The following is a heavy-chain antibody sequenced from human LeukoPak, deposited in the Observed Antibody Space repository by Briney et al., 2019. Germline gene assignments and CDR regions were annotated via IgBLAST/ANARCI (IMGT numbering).Heavy chain of an antibody. J-gene: IGHJ4*02. CDR1: GFTVSSNY. V-gene: IGHV3-53*01. D-gene: IGHD5-18*01. CDR2: IYSGGST. CDR3: ARAGWIQLWSYFDY. Sequence: PGGSLRLSCAASGFTVSSNYMSWVRQAPGKGLEWVSVIYSGGSTYYADSVKGRFTISRDNSKNTLYLRMNSLRAEDTAVYYCARAGWIQLWSYFDYWGQGTLVTVSS.